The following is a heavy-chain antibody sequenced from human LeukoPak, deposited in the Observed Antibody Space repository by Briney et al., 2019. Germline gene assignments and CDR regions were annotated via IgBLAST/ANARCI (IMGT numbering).Heavy chain of an antibody. Sequence: GASVKVSCKASGYTFTSYGISWVRQAPGQGLEWMGGIIPIFGTANYAQKFQGRVTITADESTSTAYMELSSLRSEDTAVYYCARSHDYGDYGIDYWGQGTLVTVSS. CDR1: GYTFTSYG. CDR2: IIPIFGTA. CDR3: ARSHDYGDYGIDY. D-gene: IGHD4-17*01. J-gene: IGHJ4*02. V-gene: IGHV1-69*13.